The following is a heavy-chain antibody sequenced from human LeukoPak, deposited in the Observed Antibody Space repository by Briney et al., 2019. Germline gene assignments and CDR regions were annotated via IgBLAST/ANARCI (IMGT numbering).Heavy chain of an antibody. CDR3: AGAPTPTDYDTSLDY. D-gene: IGHD3-22*01. Sequence: GGSLRLSCAASGFTVSANCTTWVRQAPGKGLEWVSVIFRNGNTYYADSVKGRFTISRDNPSNTLYLQMNTLRAEDTAVYYCAGAPTPTDYDTSLDYWGQGTLVTVSS. CDR1: GFTVSANC. J-gene: IGHJ4*02. V-gene: IGHV3-53*01. CDR2: IFRNGNT.